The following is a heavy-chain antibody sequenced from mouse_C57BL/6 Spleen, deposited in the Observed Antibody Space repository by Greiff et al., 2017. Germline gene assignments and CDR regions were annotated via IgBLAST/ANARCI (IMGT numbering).Heavy chain of an antibody. D-gene: IGHD2-4*01. CDR1: GFTFSDYY. CDR3: ARDLSGTYDYDYFDH. Sequence: EVKLMESEGGLVQPGSSMKLSCTASGFTFSDYYMAWVRQVPEKGLEWVANINYDGSSTYYLDSLKSRFIISRDNAKNILYLQMSSLKSEDTATYYCARDLSGTYDYDYFDHWGQGTTLTVSS. CDR2: INYDGSST. V-gene: IGHV5-16*01. J-gene: IGHJ2*01.